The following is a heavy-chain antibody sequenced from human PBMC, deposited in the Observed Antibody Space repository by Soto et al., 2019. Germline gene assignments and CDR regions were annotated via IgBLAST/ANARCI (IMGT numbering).Heavy chain of an antibody. Sequence: PSETLSLTCTVSGGSISSYYWSWIRQPPGKGLEWIGYIYYSGSTNYNPSLKSRVTISVDTSKNQFSLKLSSVTAADTAVYYCARDVIVVVPAAHYYYYYGMDVWGQGTTVTGSS. V-gene: IGHV4-59*01. J-gene: IGHJ6*02. D-gene: IGHD2-2*01. CDR2: IYYSGST. CDR3: ARDVIVVVPAAHYYYYYGMDV. CDR1: GGSISSYY.